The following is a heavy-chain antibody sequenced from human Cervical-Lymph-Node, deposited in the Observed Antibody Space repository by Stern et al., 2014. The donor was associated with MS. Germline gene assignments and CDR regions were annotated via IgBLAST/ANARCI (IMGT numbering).Heavy chain of an antibody. CDR3: ATGITGTTEVY. CDR2: FDPEDGET. Sequence: VQLVQSGAEVKKPGTSVKLSCKVSGFTLTELSMHWVRQAPGKGLEWMGGFDPEDGETIYSQKFQGRITMNEDTSTDTAYMELSSLRSEDTALYYCATGITGTTEVYWGQGTLVTVSS. J-gene: IGHJ4*02. D-gene: IGHD1-7*01. CDR1: GFTLTELS. V-gene: IGHV1-24*01.